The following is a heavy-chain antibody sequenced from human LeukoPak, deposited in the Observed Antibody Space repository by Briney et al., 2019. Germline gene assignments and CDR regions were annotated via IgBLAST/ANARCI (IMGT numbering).Heavy chain of an antibody. J-gene: IGHJ4*02. CDR1: GGSISSSSYY. CDR2: IYTSGST. CDR3: AREYCSSTSCYEMYDY. Sequence: SETLSLTCTVSGGSISSSSYYWGWIRQPAGKGLEWIGRIYTSGSTNYNPSLKSRVTMSVDTSKNQFSLKLSSVTAADTAVYYCAREYCSSTSCYEMYDYWGQGTLVTVSS. D-gene: IGHD2-2*01. V-gene: IGHV4-61*02.